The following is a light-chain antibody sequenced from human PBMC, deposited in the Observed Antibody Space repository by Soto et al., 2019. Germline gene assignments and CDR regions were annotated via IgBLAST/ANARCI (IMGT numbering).Light chain of an antibody. J-gene: IGKJ1*01. V-gene: IGKV3-15*01. CDR2: SAS. CDR3: QQYNNWPRT. CDR1: QSVSSN. Sequence: EIVMTQSPATLSVSPGERATLSCRASQSVSSNLAWYQQKPGQAPRLLIYSASSRSAGISPGCSGGGSGTEFTLTLSSLQSEDFAVCFCQQYNNWPRTFGQGTKVGTK.